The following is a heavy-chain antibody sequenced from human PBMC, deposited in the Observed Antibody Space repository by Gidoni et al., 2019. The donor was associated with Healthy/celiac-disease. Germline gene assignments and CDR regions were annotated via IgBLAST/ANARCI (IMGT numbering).Heavy chain of an antibody. J-gene: IGHJ4*02. V-gene: IGHV3-15*07. Sequence: EVQLVESGGGLVKPGGSLRLSCAASGFTFSNAWMNWVRQAPGKGLEWVGRIKSKTDGGTTDYAAPVKGRFTISRDDSKNTLYLQMNSLKTEDTAVYYCTTEYVVEWLRIFDYWGQGTLVTVSS. CDR2: IKSKTDGGTT. CDR3: TTEYVVEWLRIFDY. D-gene: IGHD5-12*01. CDR1: GFTFSNAW.